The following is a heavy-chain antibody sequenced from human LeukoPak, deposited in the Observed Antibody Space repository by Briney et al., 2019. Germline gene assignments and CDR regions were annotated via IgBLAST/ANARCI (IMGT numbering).Heavy chain of an antibody. CDR2: IYTSGST. CDR1: GGSISSGSYY. J-gene: IGHJ4*02. D-gene: IGHD5-18*01. Sequence: SETLSLTCTVSGGSISSGSYYWSWIRQPAGKGLEWIGRIYTSGSTNYNPSLKSRVTISVDTSKNQFSLKLSSVTAADTAVYYCARDLRGYSYGYDYWGQGTLVTVSS. V-gene: IGHV4-61*02. CDR3: ARDLRGYSYGYDY.